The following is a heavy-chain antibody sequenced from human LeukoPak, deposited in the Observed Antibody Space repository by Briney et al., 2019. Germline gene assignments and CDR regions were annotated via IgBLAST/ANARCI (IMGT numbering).Heavy chain of an antibody. CDR1: GGSISSYY. Sequence: PSETLSLTCTVSGGSISSYYWSWIRQPPGKGLEWIGYIYYSGSTNYNPSLKSRVTISVDTSKNQFSLKLSSVTAADTAVYYCARQRSSSIYWYFDLWGRGTLVTVSS. CDR3: ARQRSSSIYWYFDL. J-gene: IGHJ2*01. D-gene: IGHD6-6*01. V-gene: IGHV4-59*01. CDR2: IYYSGST.